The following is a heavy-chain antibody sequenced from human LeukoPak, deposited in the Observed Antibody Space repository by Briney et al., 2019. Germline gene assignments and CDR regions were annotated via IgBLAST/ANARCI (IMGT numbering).Heavy chain of an antibody. D-gene: IGHD3-22*01. CDR2: ISSSGSTI. V-gene: IGHV3-48*03. CDR3: ATLTYYYDGY. CDR1: GFTFSSYE. J-gene: IGHJ4*02. Sequence: PGGSLRLSCAASGFTFSSYEMNWVRQAPGKGLEWVSYISSSGSTIYYADSVKGRFTISRDNAKNSLYLQMNSLRAEDTAVYCCATLTYYYDGYWGQGTLVTVSS.